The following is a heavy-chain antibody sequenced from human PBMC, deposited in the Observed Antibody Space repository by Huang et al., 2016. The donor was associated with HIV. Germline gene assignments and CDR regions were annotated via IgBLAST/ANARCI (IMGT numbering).Heavy chain of an antibody. CDR2: IRSKASCGTT. CDR1: GFTFGDYA. D-gene: IGHD3-3*01. Sequence: EVQLVESGGGLVKPGRSLRLSCTASGFTFGDYAMSWFRQAPGKGLECVGFIRSKASCGTTEYAASVKGRFTISRDDSKSIAYLQMNSLKIEDTAVYYCTRENYDFWSGYYKYYFDYWGQGTLVTVSS. J-gene: IGHJ4*02. V-gene: IGHV3-49*05. CDR3: TRENYDFWSGYYKYYFDY.